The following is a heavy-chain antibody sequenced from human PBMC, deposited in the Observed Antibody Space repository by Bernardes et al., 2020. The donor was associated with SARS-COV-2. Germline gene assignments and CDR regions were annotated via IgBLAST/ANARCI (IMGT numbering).Heavy chain of an antibody. CDR1: GLTFSTSA. CDR2: IVVGSGDT. Sequence: SEKVSCKASGLTFSTSAVHWVRPPRGQRLAWIGWIVVGSGDTKYAPNFQERVTISRDMSTNTAYMELSSLRSEDTAVYYCAADPSDIPLSDLPGADQYGMDVWGQGTTVTVSS. D-gene: IGHD5-12*01. J-gene: IGHJ6*02. V-gene: IGHV1-58*01. CDR3: AADPSDIPLSDLPGADQYGMDV.